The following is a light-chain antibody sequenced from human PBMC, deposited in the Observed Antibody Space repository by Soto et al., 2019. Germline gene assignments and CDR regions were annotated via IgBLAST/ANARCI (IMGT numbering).Light chain of an antibody. J-gene: IGLJ2*01. CDR2: DVD. Sequence: QSALTQPAPISGSPGQSITISCTGTSSDVGGYNYVSWYQQYPGKAPKLMIYDVDNRPSGVSNRFSGSKSGKTASLTISGLQAEDEADYYCSSYTSSSTVIFGGGTKLTVL. V-gene: IGLV2-14*03. CDR1: SSDVGGYNY. CDR3: SSYTSSSTVI.